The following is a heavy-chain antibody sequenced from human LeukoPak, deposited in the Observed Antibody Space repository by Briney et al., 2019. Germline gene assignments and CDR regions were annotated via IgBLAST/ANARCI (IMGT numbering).Heavy chain of an antibody. Sequence: PGGSLRLSCAASGFTFSSYAMSWVRQAPGKGLEWVSAISGSGGSTYYADSVKGRFTISRDNSKNTLYLQMNSLRAEDTAVYYCAKPMVTAPLRWLVGAFDIWGQGTMVTVSS. CDR1: GFTFSSYA. D-gene: IGHD2-21*02. CDR3: AKPMVTAPLRWLVGAFDI. V-gene: IGHV3-23*01. CDR2: ISGSGGST. J-gene: IGHJ3*02.